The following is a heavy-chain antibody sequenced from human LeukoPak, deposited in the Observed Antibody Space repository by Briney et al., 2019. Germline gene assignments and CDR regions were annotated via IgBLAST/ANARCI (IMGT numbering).Heavy chain of an antibody. J-gene: IGHJ4*02. CDR1: GYTLTELS. V-gene: IGHV1-24*01. CDR2: FDPEDGET. D-gene: IGHD3-10*01. CDR3: ARLRDRGVLLYYFDY. Sequence: GASVKVSCKVSGYTLTELSMHWVRQAPGKGLEWMGGFDPEDGETIYAQKFQGRVTMTEDTSTDTAYLQWSSLKASDTAMYYCARLRDRGVLLYYFDYWGQGTLVTVSS.